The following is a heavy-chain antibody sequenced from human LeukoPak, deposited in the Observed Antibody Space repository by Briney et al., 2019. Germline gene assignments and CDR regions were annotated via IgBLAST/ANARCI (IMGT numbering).Heavy chain of an antibody. CDR2: IIPIFGTA. V-gene: IGHV1-69*05. J-gene: IGHJ6*03. CDR3: ARAMASIAAAGTNYYYYMDV. Sequence: SVKVSCKASGGTFSSYAISWVRQAPGQGLEWMGGIIPIFGTANYAQKFQGRVTITTDESTSTAYMELSSLRSEDTAVYYCARAMASIAAAGTNYYYYMDVWGKGTTVTVSS. D-gene: IGHD6-13*01. CDR1: GGTFSSYA.